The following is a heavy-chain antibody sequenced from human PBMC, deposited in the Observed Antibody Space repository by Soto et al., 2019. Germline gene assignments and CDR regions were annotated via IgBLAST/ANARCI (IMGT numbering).Heavy chain of an antibody. V-gene: IGHV1-69*12. D-gene: IGHD1-7*01. Sequence: QVQLVQSGAEVKKPGSSVKVSCKASGGTFSSYAISWVRQAPGQGLEWMGGIIPIFGTANYAQKFQGRVKITANESTRTAYMELSSVRSEDTAVYYCARVRIGTTSYYFDYWGQGTVVTVSS. CDR3: ARVRIGTTSYYFDY. J-gene: IGHJ4*02. CDR1: GGTFSSYA. CDR2: IIPIFGTA.